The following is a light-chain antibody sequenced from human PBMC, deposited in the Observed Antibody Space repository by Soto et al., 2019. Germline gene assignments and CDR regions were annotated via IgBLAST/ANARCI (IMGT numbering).Light chain of an antibody. V-gene: IGLV2-14*03. J-gene: IGLJ1*01. CDR3: TSYTPSSTDV. Sequence: QSVLTQPASVSGSPGQSITISCTGTSSDVGNYDYVSWYQQYPGKAPKLMIYAVGRRPSGVSNRFSGSKSGNTASLTISGLQAEDEADYYCTSYTPSSTDVFGTGTKLTVL. CDR1: SSDVGNYDY. CDR2: AVG.